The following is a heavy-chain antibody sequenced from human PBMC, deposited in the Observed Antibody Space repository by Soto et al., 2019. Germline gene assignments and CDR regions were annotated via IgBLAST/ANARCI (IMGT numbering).Heavy chain of an antibody. J-gene: IGHJ4*02. CDR1: GYTFTSYD. V-gene: IGHV1-8*01. Sequence: ASVKVSCKASGYTFTSYDINWVRQATGQGLEWMGWMNPNSGNTGYAQKFQGRVTMTRDTSTSTVYMDLSSLRSEDTAVYYCARSPYSSGYYYAIDYWGQGTLVTVSS. D-gene: IGHD3-22*01. CDR3: ARSPYSSGYYYAIDY. CDR2: MNPNSGNT.